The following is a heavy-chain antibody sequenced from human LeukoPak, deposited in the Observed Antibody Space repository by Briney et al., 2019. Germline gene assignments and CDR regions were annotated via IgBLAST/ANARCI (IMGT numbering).Heavy chain of an antibody. CDR3: AKTDCASTSCFIGWFDP. CDR1: GFTFSTYG. Sequence: GGSLRLSCAASGFTFSTYGMSWVRQAPGKGLEWVSAISGSGGNTYYADSMKGRFTISRDNSKSTVYLQIDSLRAEDTALYFCAKTDCASTSCFIGWFDPWGQGTLVIVSS. CDR2: ISGSGGNT. D-gene: IGHD2-2*01. V-gene: IGHV3-23*01. J-gene: IGHJ5*02.